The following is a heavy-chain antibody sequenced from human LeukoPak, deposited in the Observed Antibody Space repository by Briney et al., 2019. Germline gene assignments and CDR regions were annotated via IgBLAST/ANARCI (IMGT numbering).Heavy chain of an antibody. CDR2: INHSGST. J-gene: IGHJ4*02. D-gene: IGHD5-18*01. V-gene: IGHV4-34*01. CDR1: GGSFSGYY. Sequence: SETLSLTCAVYGGSFSGYYWSWIRQPPGKGLEWIGEINHSGSTNYNPSLKSRVTISVDTSKNQFSLKLSSVTAADTAVYYCARGGYSYGYGGSPADYWGQGTLVTVSS. CDR3: ARGGYSYGYGGSPADY.